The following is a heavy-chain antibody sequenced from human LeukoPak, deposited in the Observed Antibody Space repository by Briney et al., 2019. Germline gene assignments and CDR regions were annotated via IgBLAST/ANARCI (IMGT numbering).Heavy chain of an antibody. Sequence: PSETLSLTCAVSGGSISSGGYSWSWIRQPPGKGLEWIGYIYHSGSTYYNPSLKSRVTISVDRSKNQFSLKLSSVTAADTAVYYCARGGYCSSTSCYGMDVWGQGTTVTVSS. V-gene: IGHV4-30-2*01. CDR1: GGSISSGGYS. J-gene: IGHJ6*02. CDR2: IYHSGST. D-gene: IGHD2-2*01. CDR3: ARGGYCSSTSCYGMDV.